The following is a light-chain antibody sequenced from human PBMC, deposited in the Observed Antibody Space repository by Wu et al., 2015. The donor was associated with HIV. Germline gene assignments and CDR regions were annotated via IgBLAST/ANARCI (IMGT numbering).Light chain of an antibody. V-gene: IGKV3-20*01. J-gene: IGKJ4*01. CDR2: GAS. CDR1: QSVSNNY. CDR3: LQYGSLLI. Sequence: EIVLTQSPGTLSLSPGERATLSCRASQSVSNNYLAWYQQKPGHAPRLLTHGASSRATGIPDRFSGSGSGTDFTLTISRLEPEDFAVYYCLQYGSLLIFGGGTGGGDQT.